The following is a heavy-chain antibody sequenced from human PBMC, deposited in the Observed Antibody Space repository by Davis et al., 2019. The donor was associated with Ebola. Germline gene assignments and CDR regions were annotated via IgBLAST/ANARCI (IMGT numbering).Heavy chain of an antibody. Sequence: ASVKVSCKASGGTFSSYAITWVRQAPGQGLEWMGWMNPNSGNTGYAQKFQGRVTMTRNTSISTAYMELSSLRSEDTAVYYCARASSSGWYVDFDLWGRGTLVTVSS. J-gene: IGHJ2*01. CDR2: MNPNSGNT. D-gene: IGHD6-19*01. CDR3: ARASSSGWYVDFDL. V-gene: IGHV1-8*02. CDR1: GGTFSSYA.